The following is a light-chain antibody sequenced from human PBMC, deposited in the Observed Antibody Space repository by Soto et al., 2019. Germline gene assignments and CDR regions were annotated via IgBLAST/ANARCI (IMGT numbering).Light chain of an antibody. CDR3: SSYSSTDTLYV. CDR2: EVS. J-gene: IGLJ1*01. CDR1: RSDIGSYNY. V-gene: IGLV2-14*01. Sequence: QSVLTQPASVSVSPRQSITSSCTGTRSDIGSYNYVSWYQVHPGKAPKLIIYEVSSRPSGVPDRFSGSKSGNTASLMISGLQADDEAHYYCSSYSSTDTLYVFGTGTKVTVL.